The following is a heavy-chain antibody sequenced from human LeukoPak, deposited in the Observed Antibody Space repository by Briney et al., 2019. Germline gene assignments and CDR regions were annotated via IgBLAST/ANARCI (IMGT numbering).Heavy chain of an antibody. V-gene: IGHV3-23*01. D-gene: IGHD6-6*01. CDR2: ISGSGGST. CDR1: GFTFSSYA. Sequence: GGSLRLSCAASGFTFSSYAMRWVRQAPGKVLEWVSAISGSGGSTYYADSVKGRFTISRDNSKNTLYLQMNSLRAEDTAVYYCAKAYIAARRFDYWGQGTLVTVSS. J-gene: IGHJ4*02. CDR3: AKAYIAARRFDY.